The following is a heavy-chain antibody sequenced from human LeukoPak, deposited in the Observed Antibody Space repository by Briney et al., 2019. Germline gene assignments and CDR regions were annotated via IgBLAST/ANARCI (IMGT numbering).Heavy chain of an antibody. CDR1: GYSFTDYW. J-gene: IGHJ4*02. CDR2: IWPGDSDT. CDR3: ARDPARWGHFDY. Sequence: GESLKISCTASGYSFTDYWIGWVRQMPGKGLEWVGVIWPGDSDTKYSPSFQGQVTISADKSINTASLQWNGLKASDTATYYCARDPARWGHFDYWGQGTLVTVSS. V-gene: IGHV5-51*01. D-gene: IGHD1-26*01.